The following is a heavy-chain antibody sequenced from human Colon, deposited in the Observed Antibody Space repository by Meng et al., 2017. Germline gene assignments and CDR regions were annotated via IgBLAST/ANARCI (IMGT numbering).Heavy chain of an antibody. V-gene: IGHV3-21*01. CDR1: GFTFSSYS. CDR2: ISSSSSYI. J-gene: IGHJ4*02. D-gene: IGHD3-22*01. Sequence: GESLKISCAASGFTFSSYSMNWGRQAPGKGLEWGSSISSSSSYIYYADSVKGRFTISRDNAKNSLYLQMNSLRAEDTAVYYCASSSGYYRGDFDYWGQGTLVTVSS. CDR3: ASSSGYYRGDFDY.